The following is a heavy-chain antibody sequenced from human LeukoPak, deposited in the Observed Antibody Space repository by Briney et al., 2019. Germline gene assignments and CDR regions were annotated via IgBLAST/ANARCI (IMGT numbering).Heavy chain of an antibody. CDR3: TRSQLNYYYMDV. J-gene: IGHJ6*03. CDR2: IRSKAYGGTT. Sequence: GGSLRLSCAASGFTFSSYWMSWVRQAPGKGLEWVGFIRSKAYGGTTEYAASVKGRFTISRDDSKSIAYLQMNSLKTEDTAVYYCTRSQLNYYYMDVWGKGTTVTISS. D-gene: IGHD5-18*01. CDR1: GFTFSSYW. V-gene: IGHV3-49*04.